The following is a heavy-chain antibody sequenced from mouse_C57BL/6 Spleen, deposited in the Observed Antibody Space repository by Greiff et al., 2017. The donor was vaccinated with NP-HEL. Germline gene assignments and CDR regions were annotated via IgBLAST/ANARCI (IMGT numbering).Heavy chain of an antibody. CDR2: IRNKANGYTT. V-gene: IGHV7-3*01. D-gene: IGHD2-2*01. CDR3: ARYIDGYDRPYYFDY. Sequence: EVMLVESGGGLVQPGGSLSLSCAASGFTFTDYYMSWVRQPPGKALEWLGFIRNKANGYTTEYSASVKGRFTISRDNSQSILYLQMNALRAEDSATYYCARYIDGYDRPYYFDYWGQGTTLTVSS. J-gene: IGHJ2*01. CDR1: GFTFTDYY.